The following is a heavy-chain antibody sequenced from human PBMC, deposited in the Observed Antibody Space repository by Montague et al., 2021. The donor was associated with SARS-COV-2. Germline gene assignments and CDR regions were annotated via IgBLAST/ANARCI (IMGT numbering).Heavy chain of an antibody. J-gene: IGHJ5*02. CDR1: GGSLSGSY. CDR3: AKGGETRSFDSPRRWFDP. V-gene: IGHV4-34*01. Sequence: SETLSLTCAVDGGSLSGSYWSWIRQAPGKGLEWIGDIDQSKSTNYNPSLTGRVTMSLDKSKNLFSLNLRSVTAADTAVYFCAKGGETRSFDSPRRWFDPWGQGALVTVSS. D-gene: IGHD3-9*01. CDR2: IDQSKST.